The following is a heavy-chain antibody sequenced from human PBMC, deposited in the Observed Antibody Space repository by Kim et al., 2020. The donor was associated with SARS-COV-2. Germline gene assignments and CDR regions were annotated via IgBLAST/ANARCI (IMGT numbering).Heavy chain of an antibody. J-gene: IGHJ3*02. V-gene: IGHV3-9*01. D-gene: IGHD3-10*01. CDR3: AKDSQSGAAFDI. CDR2: ISWNSGSI. Sequence: GGSLRLSCAASGFTFDDYAMHWVRQAPGKGLEWVSGISWNSGSIGYADSVKGRFTISRDNAKNSLYLQMNSLRAEDTALYYCAKDSQSGAAFDIWGQGTMVTVSS. CDR1: GFTFDDYA.